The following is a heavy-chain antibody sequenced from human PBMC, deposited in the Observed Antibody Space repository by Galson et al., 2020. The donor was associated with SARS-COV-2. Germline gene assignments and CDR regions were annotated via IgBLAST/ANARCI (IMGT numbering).Heavy chain of an antibody. CDR3: ARDGQSTSGWAFDY. Sequence: GGSLRLSCTASGFTFNSHAMHWVRQAPGKGLEWVAQIFYDGSNTYYVDSVKGRFTISRDNSENTVYLQMNNLRAEDTAVYYCARDGQSTSGWAFDYWGQGTLVTGSA. V-gene: IGHV3-33*01. D-gene: IGHD6-19*01. CDR2: IFYDGSNT. J-gene: IGHJ4*02. CDR1: GFTFNSHA.